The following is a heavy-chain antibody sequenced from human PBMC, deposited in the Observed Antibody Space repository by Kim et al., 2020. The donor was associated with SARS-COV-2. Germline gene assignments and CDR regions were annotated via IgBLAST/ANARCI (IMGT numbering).Heavy chain of an antibody. J-gene: IGHJ6*02. CDR3: AKDTGGSYLYYYYGMDV. CDR1: GFTFSSYG. D-gene: IGHD1-26*01. Sequence: GGSLRLSCAASGFTFSSYGMHWVRQAPGKGLEWVAVISYDGSNKYYADSVKGRFTISRDNSKNTLYLQMNSLRAEDTAVYYCAKDTGGSYLYYYYGMDVWGQGTTVTVSS. V-gene: IGHV3-30*18. CDR2: ISYDGSNK.